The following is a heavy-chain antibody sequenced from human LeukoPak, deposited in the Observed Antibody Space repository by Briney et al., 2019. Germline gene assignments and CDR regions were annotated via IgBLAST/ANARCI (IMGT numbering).Heavy chain of an antibody. V-gene: IGHV4-34*01. Sequence: SETLSLTCGVYSGSFSGYYWTWFRQPPGKGLEWIGEFNHSWGAKYNPSLKSRATISVDTSKNHLSLSLNSVTAADTAVYYCARGGGRKFFGGGAYYYYMDVWGKGTTVAVSS. CDR3: ARGGGRKFFGGGAYYYYMDV. J-gene: IGHJ6*03. D-gene: IGHD3-16*01. CDR2: FNHSWGA. CDR1: SGSFSGYY.